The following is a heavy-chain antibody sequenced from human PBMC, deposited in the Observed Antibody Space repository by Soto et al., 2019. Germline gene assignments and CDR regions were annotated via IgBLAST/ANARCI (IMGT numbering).Heavy chain of an antibody. CDR2: IYYSGST. Sequence: QVQLQESGPGLVKPSQTLSLTCTVSGGSISSGGYYWSWIRQHPGKGLEWIGYIYYSGSTYYNPSLKSRVTISVYTXXNQFSLKLSSVTAADTAVYYCARVCGGDCHYGMDVWGQGTTVTVSS. CDR3: ARVCGGDCHYGMDV. D-gene: IGHD2-21*02. J-gene: IGHJ6*02. V-gene: IGHV4-31*03. CDR1: GGSISSGGYY.